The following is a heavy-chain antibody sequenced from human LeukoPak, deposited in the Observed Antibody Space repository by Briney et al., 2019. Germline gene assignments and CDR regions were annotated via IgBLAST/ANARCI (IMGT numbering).Heavy chain of an antibody. D-gene: IGHD1-26*01. J-gene: IGHJ6*04. CDR1: GFTFSSYA. V-gene: IGHV3-30-3*01. Sequence: PGGSLRLSCAASGFTFSSYAMHWVRQAPGKGLEWVAVISYDGSNKYYADSVKGRFTISRDNSKNTLYLQMNSLRAEDTAVYYCARGRQKSPNFGSRATPGMDVWGKGTTVTVSS. CDR2: ISYDGSNK. CDR3: ARGRQKSPNFGSRATPGMDV.